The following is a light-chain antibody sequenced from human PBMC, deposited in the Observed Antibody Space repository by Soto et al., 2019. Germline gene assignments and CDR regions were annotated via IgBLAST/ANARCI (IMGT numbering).Light chain of an antibody. CDR2: EDN. CDR1: SGNIASNY. Sequence: NFMLTQAHSVSESPGKTVTLSCTRSSGNIASNYVQWYQQRPGSAPTTVIFEDNQRPSEVSARFSGSIDTSSNSASLTISGLTTEDEADYYCQSYDRSNVIFGGGTKLTVL. CDR3: QSYDRSNVI. J-gene: IGLJ2*01. V-gene: IGLV6-57*04.